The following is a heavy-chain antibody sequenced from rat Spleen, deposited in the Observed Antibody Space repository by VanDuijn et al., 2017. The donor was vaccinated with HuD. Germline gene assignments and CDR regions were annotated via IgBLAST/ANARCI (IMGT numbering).Heavy chain of an antibody. V-gene: IGHV5S10*01. Sequence: EVQLVESGGGLLQPGRSLKLSCAASGFTFSDYNMACVRQAPKKGLEWVAPIIYDGTRTYYPDSAKGRFTISRNNAKRTLYLQQNSQRSEDTATYYFAKDVAYSGDNWLAYWGQGTLVTVSS. CDR2: IIYDGTRT. D-gene: IGHD1-1*01. J-gene: IGHJ3*01. CDR3: AKDVAYSGDNWLAY. CDR1: GFTFSDYN.